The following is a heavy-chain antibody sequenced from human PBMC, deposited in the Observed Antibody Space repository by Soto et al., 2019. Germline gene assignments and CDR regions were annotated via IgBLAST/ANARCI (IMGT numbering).Heavy chain of an antibody. CDR2: ISAYNGNT. Sequence: AASVKVSCKASGYTFTSYGISWVRQAPGQGLEWMGWISAYNGNTNYAQKLQGRVTMTTDTSTSTAYMELRSLRSDDTAVYYCARDFIVVVVAATHYFDYWGQGTLVTVSS. J-gene: IGHJ4*02. CDR3: ARDFIVVVVAATHYFDY. V-gene: IGHV1-18*01. D-gene: IGHD2-15*01. CDR1: GYTFTSYG.